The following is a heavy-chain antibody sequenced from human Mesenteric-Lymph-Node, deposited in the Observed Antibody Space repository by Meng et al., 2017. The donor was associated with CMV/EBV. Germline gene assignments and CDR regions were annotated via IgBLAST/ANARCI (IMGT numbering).Heavy chain of an antibody. D-gene: IGHD2-15*01. CDR1: YD. Sequence: YDINWVRQATGQGLEWMGWMNPNRGHTGYAQKFQGRVTMTRNTSISTAYMELSSLRSEDTAVYYCARLVVHCSGGSCSSRGNYFDYWGQGTLVTVSS. V-gene: IGHV1-8*01. J-gene: IGHJ4*02. CDR2: MNPNRGHT. CDR3: ARLVVHCSGGSCSSRGNYFDY.